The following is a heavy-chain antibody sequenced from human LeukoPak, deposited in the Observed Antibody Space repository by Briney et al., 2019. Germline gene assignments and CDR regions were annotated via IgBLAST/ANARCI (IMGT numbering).Heavy chain of an antibody. CDR2: ISTSSSYI. D-gene: IGHD2-15*01. CDR3: ARGADGVSSNSRGWFDP. CDR1: EFIFSDHS. J-gene: IGHJ5*02. V-gene: IGHV3-21*01. Sequence: GSLRLSCAHSEFIFSDHSMDWVRQGPGKGLQWVSSISTSSSYIYYADSVRGRFTISRDNAKKSLYLQMNSLRAEDTAVYSCARGADGVSSNSRGWFDPWGQGTLVTVSS.